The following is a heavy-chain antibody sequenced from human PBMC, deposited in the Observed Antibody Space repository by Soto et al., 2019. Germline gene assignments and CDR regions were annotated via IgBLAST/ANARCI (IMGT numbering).Heavy chain of an antibody. CDR1: GFTFSSYE. Sequence: LRLSCAASGFTFSSYEMNWVRQAPGKGRAWVSYISSSGSTIYYADTVKGRFTISRDNAKNSLYLRMNGLGAGDTDVYYCARALMGILAPFDYWGHGXLVTVYS. CDR2: ISSSGSTI. D-gene: IGHD3-9*01. J-gene: IGHJ4*01. V-gene: IGHV3-48*03. CDR3: ARALMGILAPFDY.